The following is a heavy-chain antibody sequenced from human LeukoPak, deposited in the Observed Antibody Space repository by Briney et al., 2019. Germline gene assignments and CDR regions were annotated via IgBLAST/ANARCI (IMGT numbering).Heavy chain of an antibody. D-gene: IGHD5-18*01. V-gene: IGHV3-48*03. CDR1: GFTFSSYE. CDR2: ISSSGSTI. J-gene: IGHJ4*02. Sequence: LGGSLRLSCAASGFTFSSYEMNWVRQAPGKGLEWVSYISSSGSTIYYADSVKGRFTISRDNAKNSLYLQMNSLRAEDTAVYYCARGYSYGHDYWGQGTLVTVSS. CDR3: ARGYSYGHDY.